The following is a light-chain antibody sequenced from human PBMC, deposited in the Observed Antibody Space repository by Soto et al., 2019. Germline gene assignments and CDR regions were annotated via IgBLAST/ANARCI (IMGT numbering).Light chain of an antibody. CDR2: VNS. Sequence: QSVLTQPPSVSGAPGQRVTISCTGTSSNIGAGYDVHWYQQVPGTSPKLLIFVNSNRPSGVPDRFSGSKSGTSAFLAITGLQAEDEADYYCQSYDNSLSVHVVFGGGTKLTVL. CDR3: QSYDNSLSVHVV. V-gene: IGLV1-40*01. CDR1: SSNIGAGYD. J-gene: IGLJ2*01.